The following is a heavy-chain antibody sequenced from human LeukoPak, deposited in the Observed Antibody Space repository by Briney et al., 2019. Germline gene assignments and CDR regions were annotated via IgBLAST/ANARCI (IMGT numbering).Heavy chain of an antibody. CDR1: GDSVSSNSAA. D-gene: IGHD7-27*01. CDR2: TYYRSKWYN. CDR3: TGDETGDLRFDP. Sequence: SQTLSLTFAISGDSVSSNSAAWNWIRQSPSRGLEWLGRTYYRSKWYNDYAVSVKSRITINPDTSKNQFSLQLKSVTPEDTAVYYCTGDETGDLRFDPWGQGTLVTVSS. V-gene: IGHV6-1*01. J-gene: IGHJ5*02.